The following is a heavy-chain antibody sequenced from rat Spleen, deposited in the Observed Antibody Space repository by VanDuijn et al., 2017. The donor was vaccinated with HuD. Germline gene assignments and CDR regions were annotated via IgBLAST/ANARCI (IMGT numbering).Heavy chain of an antibody. CDR3: ASQYYYDGYYRDY. CDR2: IWGNGNA. J-gene: IGHJ2*01. D-gene: IGHD1-12*03. Sequence: QVQLKESGPDLVQPSETLSLTCTVSGFSLTSYGVSWVRQPPGKGLEWMGVIWGNGNANYNSVLKSRLSISRDTSKSQLFLQMNDLQTEDTAMYFCASQYYYDGYYRDYWGQGVMVTVSS. CDR1: GFSLTSYG. V-gene: IGHV2S61*01.